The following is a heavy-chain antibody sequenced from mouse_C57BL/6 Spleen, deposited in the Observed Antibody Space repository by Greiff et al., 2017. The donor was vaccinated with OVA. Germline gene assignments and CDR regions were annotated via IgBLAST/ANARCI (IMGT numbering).Heavy chain of an antibody. J-gene: IGHJ1*03. CDR1: GYTFTSYG. Sequence: VKLQESGAELARPGASVKLSCKASGYTFTSYGISWVKQRTGQGLEWIGEIYPRSGNTYYNEKFKGKATLTADKSSSTAYMELRSLTSEDSAVYFCARGNDGYLDVWGTGTTVTVSS. CDR3: ARGNDGYLDV. V-gene: IGHV1-81*01. D-gene: IGHD2-3*01. CDR2: IYPRSGNT.